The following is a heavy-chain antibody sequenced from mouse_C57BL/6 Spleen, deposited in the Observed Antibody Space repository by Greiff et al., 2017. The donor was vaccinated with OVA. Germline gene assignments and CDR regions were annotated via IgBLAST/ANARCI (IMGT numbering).Heavy chain of an antibody. J-gene: IGHJ2*01. CDR3: AIDGFANYYGSRGFDY. CDR2: IHPSDSDT. D-gene: IGHD1-1*01. V-gene: IGHV1-74*01. Sequence: QVQLKQPGAELVKPGASVKVSCKASGYTFTSYWMHWVKQRPGQGLEWIGRIHPSDSDTNYNQKFKGKATLTVDKSSSTAYMQLSSLTSEDSAVYYCAIDGFANYYGSRGFDYWGQGTTLTVSS. CDR1: GYTFTSYW.